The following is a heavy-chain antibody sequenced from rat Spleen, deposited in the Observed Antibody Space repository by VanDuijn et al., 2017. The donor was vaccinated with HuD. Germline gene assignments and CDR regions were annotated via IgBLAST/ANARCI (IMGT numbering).Heavy chain of an antibody. V-gene: IGHV2S8*01. D-gene: IGHD1-12*03. J-gene: IGHJ3*01. CDR2: ISSGGST. CDR1: GFSLTSYG. Sequence: QVQLKESGPGLVQPSQTLSLTCTVSGFSLTSYGVSWVHQPPGKGLEWIAAISSGGSTYYNSALKSRLSISRDTSKSQVFLKMNSLQTEDTAMYFCARRLVAIGFAYWGQGTLVTVSS. CDR3: ARRLVAIGFAY.